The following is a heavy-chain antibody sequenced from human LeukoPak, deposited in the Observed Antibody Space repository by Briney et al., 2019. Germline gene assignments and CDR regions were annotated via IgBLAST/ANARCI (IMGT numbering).Heavy chain of an antibody. CDR2: INWNGGST. Sequence: RPGGSLRLSCAASGFTFDDYGMSWVRQAPGKGLEWVSGINWNGGSTGYADSVKGRFTISRDNAKNSLYLQMNSLRAEDTAVYYCARDLAFYPAGLYDYWGQGTLVTVSS. V-gene: IGHV3-20*04. CDR1: GFTFDDYG. D-gene: IGHD3-16*01. CDR3: ARDLAFYPAGLYDY. J-gene: IGHJ4*02.